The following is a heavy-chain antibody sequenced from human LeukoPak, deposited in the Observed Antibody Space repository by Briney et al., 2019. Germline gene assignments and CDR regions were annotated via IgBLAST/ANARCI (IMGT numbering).Heavy chain of an antibody. Sequence: GGSLRLSCAASGFTFSNYSMSWVRQAPGKGLEWVSSISGSDTSTYYANSVKGRFTISRDNSKNTLELQMNSLRAEDTAVYYCTKARSASSSSCYNYWGQGILVTVSS. CDR1: GFTFSNYS. J-gene: IGHJ4*02. CDR3: TKARSASSSSCYNY. V-gene: IGHV3-23*01. CDR2: ISGSDTST. D-gene: IGHD2-2*02.